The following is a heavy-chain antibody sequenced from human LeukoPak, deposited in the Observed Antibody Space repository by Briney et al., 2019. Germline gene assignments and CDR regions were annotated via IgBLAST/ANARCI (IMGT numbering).Heavy chain of an antibody. CDR1: GGSISSYY. Sequence: PSETLSLTCTVSGGSISSYYWSWIRQPPRKGLEWIGYIYYSGSTNYNPSLKSRVTISVDTSKNQFSLKLSSVTAADTAVYYCARVDTVTTYAFDIWGQGTMVTVSS. D-gene: IGHD4-17*01. V-gene: IGHV4-59*01. CDR3: ARVDTVTTYAFDI. J-gene: IGHJ3*02. CDR2: IYYSGST.